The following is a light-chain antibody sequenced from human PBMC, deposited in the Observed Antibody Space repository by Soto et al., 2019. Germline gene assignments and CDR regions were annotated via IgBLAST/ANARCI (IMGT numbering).Light chain of an antibody. V-gene: IGLV2-11*01. CDR3: CSYGGSYTYV. CDR1: SSDVGGYNY. CDR2: DVN. J-gene: IGLJ1*01. Sequence: QSAPTQPRSVSGSPGQSVTISCTGTSSDVGGYNYVSWYQQHPGKAPKLIIYDVNKRPSGVPDRFSGSKSGNTASLTISGLQAEDEADYYCCSYGGSYTYVFGTGTKVTVL.